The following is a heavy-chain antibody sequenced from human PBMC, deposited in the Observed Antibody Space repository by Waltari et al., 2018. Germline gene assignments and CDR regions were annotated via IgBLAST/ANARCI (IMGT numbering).Heavy chain of an antibody. V-gene: IGHV1-2*06. Sequence: QVPLVQSGAEVKTPGASVKDACKASGHAFTGSYMHWVRQAPGQGLEWMGRINPNSGGTNYAKKFQGRVTRTRDTSISTAYMELSRLRSDDTAVYYCARVEQQLVVYYGGQGTLVTVSS. D-gene: IGHD6-13*01. CDR3: ARVEQQLVVYY. CDR1: GHAFTGSY. CDR2: INPNSGGT. J-gene: IGHJ4*02.